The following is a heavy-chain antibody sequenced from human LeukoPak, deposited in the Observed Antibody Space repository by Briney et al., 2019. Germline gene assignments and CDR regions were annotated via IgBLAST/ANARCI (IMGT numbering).Heavy chain of an antibody. CDR2: IYTSGST. J-gene: IGHJ4*02. CDR1: GGSISSYY. D-gene: IGHD3/OR15-3a*01. Sequence: SETLSLTCTVSGGSISSYYWSWIRQPAGKGLEWIGRIYTSGSTNYNPSLKSRVTISVDTSKNQFSLKLSSVTAADTAVYYCARTKTPPRGSGLGPVDYWGQGTLVTVSS. V-gene: IGHV4-4*07. CDR3: ARTKTPPRGSGLGPVDY.